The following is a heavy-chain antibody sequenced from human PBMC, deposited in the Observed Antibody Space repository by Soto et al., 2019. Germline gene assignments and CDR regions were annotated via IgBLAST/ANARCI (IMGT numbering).Heavy chain of an antibody. J-gene: IGHJ6*03. D-gene: IGHD2-2*01. Sequence: EVQLVESGGGLVQPGRSLRLSCAASGFTFDDYAMHWVRQAPGKGLEWVSGISWNSGNIGYADSVRGRFTISRDNAKSSLYLQMNSLKTEDTAFYDCSSDSSAAIYYFYPMDGWGKGTTVTVSS. V-gene: IGHV3-9*01. CDR3: SSDSSAAIYYFYPMDG. CDR1: GFTFDDYA. CDR2: ISWNSGNI.